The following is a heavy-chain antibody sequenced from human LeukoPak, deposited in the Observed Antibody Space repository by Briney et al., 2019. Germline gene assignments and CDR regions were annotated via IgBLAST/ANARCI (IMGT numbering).Heavy chain of an antibody. D-gene: IGHD5-18*01. Sequence: PSETLSLTCTVSGGSIRSSSNYYWGWIRQPPGKGLECIGSIYYSGSTFYNPSLKSRVTISVDTSKNQFSLKLSSVTAADTAVYYCARRLRGGYSYGRDRTNYYYYYMDVWGKGTTVTISS. CDR1: GGSIRSSSNYY. CDR3: ARRLRGGYSYGRDRTNYYYYYMDV. V-gene: IGHV4-39*07. CDR2: IYYSGST. J-gene: IGHJ6*03.